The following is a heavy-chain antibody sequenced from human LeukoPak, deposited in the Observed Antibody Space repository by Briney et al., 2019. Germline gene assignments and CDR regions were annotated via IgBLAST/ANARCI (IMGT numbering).Heavy chain of an antibody. J-gene: IGHJ4*02. Sequence: PGGSLRLSCAASGFTFSSYSMNWVRQAPGKGLEWVSSISSSGSYIYYADSVKGRFTISRDNAKNSLYLQMNSLRAEDTAVYYCARGYYGDPPQVYYFDYWGQGTLVTVSS. CDR2: ISSSGSYI. CDR3: ARGYYGDPPQVYYFDY. CDR1: GFTFSSYS. V-gene: IGHV3-21*01. D-gene: IGHD4-17*01.